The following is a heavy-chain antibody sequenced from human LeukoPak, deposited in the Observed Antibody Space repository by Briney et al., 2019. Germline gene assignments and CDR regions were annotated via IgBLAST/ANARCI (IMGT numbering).Heavy chain of an antibody. D-gene: IGHD3-10*01. J-gene: IGHJ5*02. CDR1: GGSIGSGDYY. CDR2: IYYSGST. CDR3: ARSAGGSGSFRP. V-gene: IGHV4-30-4*01. Sequence: SETLSLTCTVSGGSIGSGDYYWSWIRQPPGKGLEWIGYIYYSGSTYYNPSLKSRVTISVDTSKNQFSLKLSSVTAADTAVYYCARSAGGSGSFRPWGQGTLVTVSS.